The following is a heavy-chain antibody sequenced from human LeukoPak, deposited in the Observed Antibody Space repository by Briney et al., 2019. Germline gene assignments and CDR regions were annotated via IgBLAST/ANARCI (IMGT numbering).Heavy chain of an antibody. CDR2: ISGSGGST. V-gene: IGHV3-23*01. D-gene: IGHD3-22*01. CDR1: GFTLSSYA. CDR3: ARAYYDSALYYFDY. Sequence: GGSLRLSCAASGFTLSSYAMSWVRQAPGKGLDWVSGISGSGGSTYYADSVKGRFTISRDNSKDTLYLQMNSLRAGDTAVYYCARAYYDSALYYFDYWGQGTLVTVSS. J-gene: IGHJ4*02.